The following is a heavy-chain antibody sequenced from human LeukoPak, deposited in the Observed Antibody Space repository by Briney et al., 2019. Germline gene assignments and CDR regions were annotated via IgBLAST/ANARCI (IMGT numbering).Heavy chain of an antibody. V-gene: IGHV1-69*04. J-gene: IGHJ4*02. CDR3: AREADYDSSGYRTYYFDY. CDR2: IIPILGIA. Sequence: SVKVSCKASGGTFSSYAISWVRQAPGQGLEWMGRIIPILGIANYAQKFQGRVTITADKSTSTAYMELSSLRSEDTAVYYCAREADYDSSGYRTYYFDYWGQGTLVTVSS. CDR1: GGTFSSYA. D-gene: IGHD3-22*01.